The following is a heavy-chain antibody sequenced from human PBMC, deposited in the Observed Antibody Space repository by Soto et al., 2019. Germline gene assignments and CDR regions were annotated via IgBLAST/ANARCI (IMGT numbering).Heavy chain of an antibody. CDR1: GFTFSSHA. V-gene: IGHV3-30-3*01. CDR2: ISYDGGKQ. D-gene: IGHD3-10*01. CDR3: ARACHYDGSVSYSAFDY. Sequence: QVQLVESGGGVVQPGTSLRLSCAASGFTFSSHAMHWVRQAPGKGLEWVALISYDGGKQDYTDSVKGRFTIYRDDSKNTLYLHMNSVRSEDTDVYYCARACHYDGSVSYSAFDYWGQGTLVTVSS. J-gene: IGHJ4*02.